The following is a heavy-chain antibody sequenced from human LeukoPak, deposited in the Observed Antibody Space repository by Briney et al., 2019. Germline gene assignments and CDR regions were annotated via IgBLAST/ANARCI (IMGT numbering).Heavy chain of an antibody. J-gene: IGHJ6*02. CDR3: ARDTTVTNYGMDV. V-gene: IGHV3-23*01. Sequence: GGSLRLSCAASGFTFSSYAMSWVRQAPGKGLEWVSAISGSGGSTYYADSVKGRFTISRDNAKNSLYLQMNSLRAEDTALYYCARDTTVTNYGMDVWGQGTTVTVSS. D-gene: IGHD4-17*01. CDR1: GFTFSSYA. CDR2: ISGSGGST.